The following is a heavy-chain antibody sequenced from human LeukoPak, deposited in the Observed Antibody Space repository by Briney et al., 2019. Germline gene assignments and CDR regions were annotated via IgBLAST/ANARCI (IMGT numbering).Heavy chain of an antibody. Sequence: LTGGSLRLSCADSGFSFSNYWMTWVRQAPGKGLEWVANIKPDGGEKNYVDSVEGRFTISRDNAKNSLYLQMNSLRVEDTAVYYCARDMAAAGLLDYWGQGTLVTVSS. J-gene: IGHJ4*02. V-gene: IGHV3-7*01. CDR3: ARDMAAAGLLDY. CDR2: IKPDGGEK. D-gene: IGHD6-13*01. CDR1: GFSFSNYW.